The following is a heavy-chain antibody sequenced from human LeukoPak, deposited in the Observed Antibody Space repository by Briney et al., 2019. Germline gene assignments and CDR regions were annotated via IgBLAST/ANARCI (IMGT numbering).Heavy chain of an antibody. CDR1: GGSFRGYY. CDR2: INHSGSI. J-gene: IGHJ6*02. V-gene: IGHV4-34*01. Sequence: SETLSLTCAVYGGSFRGYYWSWIRQPPGKGLEWIGEINHSGSINYNPSLKSRVTISVDTSKNLFSLKLSSVTAADTAVFYCARGNSGSYYQREDYYYYGMDVWGQGTTVTVCS. CDR3: ARGNSGSYYQREDYYYYGMDV. D-gene: IGHD1-26*01.